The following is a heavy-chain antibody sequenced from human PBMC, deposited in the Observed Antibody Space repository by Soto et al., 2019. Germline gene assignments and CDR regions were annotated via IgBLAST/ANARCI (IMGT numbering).Heavy chain of an antibody. CDR1: GYSFTSYG. Sequence: ASVKVSCKASGYSFTSYGISWVRQAPGQGLEWMGWISAYNGNKKYAQKLQGRVTMTTDTSTSTAYMELRSLRSDDTAVYYCARDLGQELVDYWGQGTLVTVSS. V-gene: IGHV1-18*01. CDR3: ARDLGQELVDY. J-gene: IGHJ4*02. CDR2: ISAYNGNK. D-gene: IGHD6-13*01.